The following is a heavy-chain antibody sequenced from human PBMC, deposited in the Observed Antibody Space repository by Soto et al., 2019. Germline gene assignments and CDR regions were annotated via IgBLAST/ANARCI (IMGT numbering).Heavy chain of an antibody. CDR3: ARHKDWQRYRGNYYYYGMDV. V-gene: IGHV5-51*01. D-gene: IGHD2-21*01. CDR2: ISPGDSHT. Sequence: GESLKISCKGSGYNFINYWIAWVRQMPGRGLEWMGIISPGDSHTKYSPSLQGQVTISADKSISTAYLQWSSLKASDTAMYFCARHKDWQRYRGNYYYYGMDVWGQGTTVTVSS. CDR1: GYNFINYW. J-gene: IGHJ6*02.